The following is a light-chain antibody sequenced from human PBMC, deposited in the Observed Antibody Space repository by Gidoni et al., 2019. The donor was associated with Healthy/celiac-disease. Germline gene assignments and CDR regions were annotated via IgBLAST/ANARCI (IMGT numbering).Light chain of an antibody. V-gene: IGKV3-11*01. J-gene: IGKJ3*01. CDR2: DAS. CDR3: QQRSNWPPGVT. Sequence: IVLTHPPSTLSFSPGERATISCRASQSVSSYLAWYQQKPGQAPRLLISDASNRATGIPARFSGSGSGTDFTLTISSLEPEDFAVYYCQQRSNWPPGVTFGPGTKVDIK. CDR1: QSVSSY.